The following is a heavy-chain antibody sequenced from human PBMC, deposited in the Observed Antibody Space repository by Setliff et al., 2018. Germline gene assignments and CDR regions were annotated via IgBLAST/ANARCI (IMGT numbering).Heavy chain of an antibody. J-gene: IGHJ4*02. CDR2: INTRTGNP. CDR3: ATGSLVAAGTGH. Sequence: ASVKVSCKASAYSFTNYGITWVRQAPGQGLEWMGYINTRTGNPMYAQGFTGQFVFSLDPSVSTAYLQISSLKAEDTALYYCATGSLVAAGTGHWGQGTLVTVSS. CDR1: AYSFTNYG. V-gene: IGHV7-4-1*02. D-gene: IGHD6-13*01.